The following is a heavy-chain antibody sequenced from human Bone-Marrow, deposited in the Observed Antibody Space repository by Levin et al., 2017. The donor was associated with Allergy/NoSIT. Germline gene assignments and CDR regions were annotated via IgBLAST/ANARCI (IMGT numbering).Heavy chain of an antibody. V-gene: IGHV3-74*01. Sequence: GGSLRLSCLDSTFDFNKHWMHWLRQVPGQSLVWVSRVSPDGTATNYADSVKGRFTISRDNAKNTVFLSMSTLRADDTALYFCSRDLASWGQGTLVTVSS. CDR3: SRDLAS. J-gene: IGHJ5*02. CDR1: TFDFNKHW. CDR2: VSPDGTAT.